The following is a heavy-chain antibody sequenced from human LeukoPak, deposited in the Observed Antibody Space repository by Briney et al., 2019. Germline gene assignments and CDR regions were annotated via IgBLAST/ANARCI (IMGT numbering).Heavy chain of an antibody. J-gene: IGHJ4*02. D-gene: IGHD6-13*01. Sequence: PSETLSLTCTVSGGSISSYYWGWIRQPPGKGLEWIGSIYYSGSTDYNPSLKSRVTISVDTSKNQFSLKLSSVTAADTAVYYCARGLSSSWYYFDYWGQGTLVTVSS. CDR1: GGSISSYY. CDR3: ARGLSSSWYYFDY. CDR2: IYYSGST. V-gene: IGHV4-39*01.